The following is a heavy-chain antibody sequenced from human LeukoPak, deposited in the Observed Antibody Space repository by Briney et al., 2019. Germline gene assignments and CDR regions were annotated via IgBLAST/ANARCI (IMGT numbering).Heavy chain of an antibody. D-gene: IGHD5-12*01. V-gene: IGHV4-39*01. CDR3: ARHVRPEGYPDAFDI. J-gene: IGHJ3*02. Sequence: SETLSLTCTVSGGSISSSSYYWGWIRQPPGKGLEWIGSIYYSGSIYYNPSLKSRVTISVDTSKNQFSLKLSSVTAADTAVYYCARHVRPEGYPDAFDIWGQGTMVTVSS. CDR2: IYYSGSI. CDR1: GGSISSSSYY.